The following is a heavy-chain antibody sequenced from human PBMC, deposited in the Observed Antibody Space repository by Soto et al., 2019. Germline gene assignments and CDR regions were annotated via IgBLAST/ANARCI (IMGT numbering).Heavy chain of an antibody. J-gene: IGHJ4*02. CDR3: EKALIGYCSGGSCYLVY. V-gene: IGHV3-23*01. Sequence: GGSLRLSCAASGFTFSSYAMSWVRQAPGKGLEWVSAISGSGGSTYYADSVKGRFTISRDNSKNTLYLQMNSLRAEDTAVYYCEKALIGYCSGGSCYLVYWGQGTLVTVSS. D-gene: IGHD2-15*01. CDR2: ISGSGGST. CDR1: GFTFSSYA.